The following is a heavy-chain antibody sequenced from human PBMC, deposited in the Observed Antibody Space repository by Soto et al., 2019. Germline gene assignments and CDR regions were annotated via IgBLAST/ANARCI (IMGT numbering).Heavy chain of an antibody. J-gene: IGHJ4*02. D-gene: IGHD6-13*01. Sequence: SGPTLVNPTQTFTLACTFSGFSLSTSGMGVGWIRQPPGKALEWLALIYWDDDKRHSPSLKSRLTITKDTSKNQVVLTMTNMDPVDTATYYCAHYSSTSSFDYWGQGTLVTVSS. V-gene: IGHV2-5*02. CDR1: GFSLSTSGMG. CDR2: IYWDDDK. CDR3: AHYSSTSSFDY.